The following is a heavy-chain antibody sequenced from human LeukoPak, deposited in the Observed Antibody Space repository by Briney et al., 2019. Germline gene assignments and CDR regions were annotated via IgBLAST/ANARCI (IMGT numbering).Heavy chain of an antibody. CDR1: GGSISPYF. D-gene: IGHD3-10*01. V-gene: IGHV4-59*01. CDR3: ARDDYRGVTNFDP. J-gene: IGHJ5*02. CDR2: ISYTGHT. Sequence: PPETLSLTCTVSGGSISPYFWSWIRQPPGKGLEWIGYISYTGHTNYNPSLKSRVTISIDTSKNHFSLQLTSVTAADTAVYFCARDDYRGVTNFDPWGQGTLVTVSS.